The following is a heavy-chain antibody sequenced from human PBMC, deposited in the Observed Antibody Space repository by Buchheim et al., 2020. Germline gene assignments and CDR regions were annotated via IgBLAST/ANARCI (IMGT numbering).Heavy chain of an antibody. D-gene: IGHD4-17*01. V-gene: IGHV3-11*06. CDR1: GFTFSEYY. CDR3: ASPAGYAYGDSSLDY. CDR2: IGSSSSYI. Sequence: QVQLVESGGGLVKPGGSLRLSCAASGFTFSEYYMSWIRQAPGKGLEWISYIGSSSSYINYADSVKGRFTISRDNAKNSLYLQMNSLRVEDTAVYYCASPAGYAYGDSSLDYWGQGTL. J-gene: IGHJ4*02.